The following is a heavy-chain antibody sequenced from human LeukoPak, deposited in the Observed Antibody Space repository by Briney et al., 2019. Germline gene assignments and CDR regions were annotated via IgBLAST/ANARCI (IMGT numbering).Heavy chain of an antibody. J-gene: IGHJ3*02. CDR2: IIPMFDTA. CDR3: AKGRGTTGTPHADALDI. D-gene: IGHD1-1*01. V-gene: IGHV1-69*13. Sequence: ASVKVSCKASGGTFSSYEISWVRQAPGQGLEWMGGIIPMFDTANYAQKFQDRVTITADESTSTAYMELSGLRSEDTAVYYCAKGRGTTGTPHADALDIWGQGTMVTVSS. CDR1: GGTFSSYE.